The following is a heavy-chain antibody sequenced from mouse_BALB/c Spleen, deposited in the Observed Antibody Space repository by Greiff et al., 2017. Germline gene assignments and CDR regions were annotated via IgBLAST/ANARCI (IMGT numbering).Heavy chain of an antibody. Sequence: QVQLKESGAELMKPGASVKISCKATGYTFSSYWIEWVKQRPGHGLEWIGEILPGSGSTNYNEKFKGKATFTADTSSNTAYMQLSSLTSEDSAVYYCARDYYGNYNYAMDYWGQGTSVTVSS. CDR2: ILPGSGST. CDR3: ARDYYGNYNYAMDY. J-gene: IGHJ4*01. D-gene: IGHD2-1*01. CDR1: GYTFSSYW. V-gene: IGHV1-9*01.